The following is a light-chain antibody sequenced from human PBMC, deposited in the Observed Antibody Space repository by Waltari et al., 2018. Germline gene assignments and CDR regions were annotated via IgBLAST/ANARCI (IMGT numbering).Light chain of an antibody. Sequence: QSALTQPASVSRSPGQPITISCSGTSSDIGGYHYLPWYQQYPGIAPKLIIYDVTNRPSGVSNRFSGSKSGYTASLTISGLQAADEAHYYCTSYTRKHTWVFGGGTKVTVL. J-gene: IGLJ3*02. CDR2: DVT. V-gene: IGLV2-14*03. CDR1: SSDIGGYHY. CDR3: TSYTRKHTWV.